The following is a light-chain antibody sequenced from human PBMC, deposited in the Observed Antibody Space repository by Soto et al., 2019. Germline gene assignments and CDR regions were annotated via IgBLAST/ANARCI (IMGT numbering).Light chain of an antibody. CDR3: QQYNEWPSWT. Sequence: SPSTRAASIGERVTITCRASQSISSTLAWYQQKPGQAPRLLIYDASTRATGIPARFSGSGSGTEFTLTISSLQSEDFAVYYCQQYNEWPSWTFGQGTKVDIK. CDR2: DAS. J-gene: IGKJ1*01. V-gene: IGKV3-15*01. CDR1: QSISST.